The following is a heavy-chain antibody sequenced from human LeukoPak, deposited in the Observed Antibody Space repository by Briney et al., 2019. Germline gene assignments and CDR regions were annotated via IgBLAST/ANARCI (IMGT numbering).Heavy chain of an antibody. CDR1: DSRFTSYR. V-gene: IGHV5-51*01. CDR3: ARDSGGTTSYFDY. J-gene: IGHJ4*02. D-gene: IGHD1-1*01. Sequence: GPPLKISSKGPDSRFTSYRIGWVRQMHGKGPEWMGIIYPSESGTKDSPSLQSQVTISADKSISTAYLQWSSLKASDTAMYYCARDSGGTTSYFDYWGQGTLVTVSS. CDR2: IYPSESGT.